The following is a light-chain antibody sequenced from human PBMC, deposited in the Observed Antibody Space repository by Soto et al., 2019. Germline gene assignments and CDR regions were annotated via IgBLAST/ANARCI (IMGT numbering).Light chain of an antibody. CDR3: CAYAGTWV. Sequence: QSALTQPASVSASPGQSITISCTGTSSDFGPYNLVSWYQQHPGNAPKLMIYEGTKRPSGVSNRFSGSKSGNTASLTISGLQAEDESDYYCCAYAGTWVFGGGTKLTV. CDR2: EGT. CDR1: SSDFGPYNL. J-gene: IGLJ3*02. V-gene: IGLV2-23*01.